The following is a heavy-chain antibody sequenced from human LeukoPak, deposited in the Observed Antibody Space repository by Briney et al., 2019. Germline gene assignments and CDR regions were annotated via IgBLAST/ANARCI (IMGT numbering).Heavy chain of an antibody. V-gene: IGHV4-34*01. Sequence: SETLSLTCAVYGGSFSGYYWSWIRQPPGKGLEWIGEINHSGSTNYNPSLKSRVSISVDTSKNQFSLKLSSVTAADTAVYYCARGGDSSGYYGRDYWGQGTLVTVSS. J-gene: IGHJ4*02. D-gene: IGHD3-22*01. CDR2: INHSGST. CDR3: ARGGDSSGYYGRDY. CDR1: GGSFSGYY.